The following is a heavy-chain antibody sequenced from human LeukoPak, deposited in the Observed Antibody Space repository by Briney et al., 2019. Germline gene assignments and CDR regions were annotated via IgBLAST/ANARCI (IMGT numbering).Heavy chain of an antibody. J-gene: IGHJ5*02. CDR1: GFTSTTYG. CDR2: ITGGGDT. Sequence: GGSLRLSCAASGFTSTTYGVSWVRQAPGEGLDWVSVITGGGDTSYANPAQGRFTISRDCSKNTLYLQMKSLRDEDTAIYYCVKDAKYRNTCTRFFDPWGQGTLVTVSS. D-gene: IGHD1-14*01. CDR3: VKDAKYRNTCTRFFDP. V-gene: IGHV3-23*01.